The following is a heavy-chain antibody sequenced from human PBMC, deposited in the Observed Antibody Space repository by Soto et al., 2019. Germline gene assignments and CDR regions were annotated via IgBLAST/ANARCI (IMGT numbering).Heavy chain of an antibody. CDR3: ARDIPPALDWTGP. D-gene: IGHD5-18*01. V-gene: IGHV1-8*01. CDR2: MNPKSGQT. Sequence: ASVKVSCEASGCTFTFYDINWGRQASGQGLEWLGWMNPKSGQTGYAPKFQGRVTMTANTSISTAYMELTSLRSEDTAVYYCARDIPPALDWTGPSGPGPLLTLSS. CDR1: GCTFTFYD. J-gene: IGHJ5*02.